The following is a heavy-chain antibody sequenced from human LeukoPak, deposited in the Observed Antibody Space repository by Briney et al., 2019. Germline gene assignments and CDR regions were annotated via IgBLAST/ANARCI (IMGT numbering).Heavy chain of an antibody. J-gene: IGHJ6*02. CDR3: ARDPTITIFGVAQGNGMDV. CDR2: IYYSEST. V-gene: IGHV4-39*07. Sequence: PSETLSLTCTVSGGSISSSRYYWGWIRHPPGKGLEWIGNIYYSESTYYNPSLKSRVTISVDTSKNQFSLKLSSVTAADTAVYYCARDPTITIFGVAQGNGMDVWGQGTTVTVSS. CDR1: GGSISSSRYY. D-gene: IGHD3-3*01.